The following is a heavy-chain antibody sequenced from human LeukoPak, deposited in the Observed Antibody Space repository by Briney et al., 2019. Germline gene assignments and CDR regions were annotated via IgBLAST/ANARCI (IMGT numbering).Heavy chain of an antibody. CDR2: IIPIFGTA. CDR1: GGTFISYA. V-gene: IGHV1-69*13. J-gene: IGHJ3*02. D-gene: IGHD3-9*01. Sequence: ASVKVSCKASGGTFISYAISWVRQAPGQGLEWMGGIIPIFGTANYAQKFQGRVTITADESTSTAYMELSSLRSEDTAVYYCARGYRGLRYFDWLLYKDAFDIWGQGTMVTVSS. CDR3: ARGYRGLRYFDWLLYKDAFDI.